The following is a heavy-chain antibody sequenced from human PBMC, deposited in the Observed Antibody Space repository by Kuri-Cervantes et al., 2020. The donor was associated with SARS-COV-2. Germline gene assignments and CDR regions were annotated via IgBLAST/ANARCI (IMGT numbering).Heavy chain of an antibody. CDR1: GFTFSNYA. CDR3: APISSGRYCGVGTCSGDY. J-gene: IGHJ4*02. CDR2: VGYSGDNT. V-gene: IGHV3-23*01. Sequence: GGSLRLSCAASGFTFSNYALSWVRQAPGKGLEWVSTVGYSGDNTFYADSVKDRFTISRDNSKNTLYLQMNSLRAEDTAVYYCAPISSGRYCGVGTCSGDYWGQGTLVTVSS. D-gene: IGHD2-15*01.